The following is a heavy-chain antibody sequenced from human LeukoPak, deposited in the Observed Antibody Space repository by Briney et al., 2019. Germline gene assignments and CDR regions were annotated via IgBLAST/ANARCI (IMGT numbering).Heavy chain of an antibody. CDR3: ARDSGGSYWHFDY. CDR1: GFTFSSYS. Sequence: GGSLRLSCAASGFTFSSYSMNWVRQAPGKGLEWVSYISSSSSTIYYADSVKGRFTISRDNAKNSLYLQMNSLRAEDTAVYYCARDSGGSYWHFDYWGQGTLVTVSS. D-gene: IGHD1-26*01. V-gene: IGHV3-48*04. CDR2: ISSSSSTI. J-gene: IGHJ4*02.